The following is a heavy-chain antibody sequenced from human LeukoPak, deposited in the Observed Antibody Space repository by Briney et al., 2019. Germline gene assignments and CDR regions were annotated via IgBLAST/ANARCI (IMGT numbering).Heavy chain of an antibody. V-gene: IGHV1-46*01. CDR2: INPSGGTT. Sequence: ASVKVSCRATGYTFTNYYIHWVRQAPGQGLEWMGMINPSGGTTSYAQKFQGRVTMTRDTSTSTVYMELSSLRSEDTDVYYCARNVGSGFDIWGQGTMVTVSS. D-gene: IGHD1-26*01. J-gene: IGHJ3*02. CDR1: GYTFTNYY. CDR3: ARNVGSGFDI.